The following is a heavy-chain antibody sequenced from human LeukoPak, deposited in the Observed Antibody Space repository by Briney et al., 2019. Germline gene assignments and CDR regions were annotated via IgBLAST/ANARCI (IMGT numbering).Heavy chain of an antibody. CDR2: FYYSGST. D-gene: IGHD3-22*01. CDR3: ARPYYYDSRIDP. Sequence: SETLSLTCTVSGGSISSGDYYWSWIRQPPGKGLEWIGYFYYSGSTYYNPSLKSRVTISVDTSKNQFSLKQSSVTAADTAVYYCARPYYYDSRIDPWGQGTLVTVSS. J-gene: IGHJ5*02. CDR1: GGSISSGDYY. V-gene: IGHV4-30-4*01.